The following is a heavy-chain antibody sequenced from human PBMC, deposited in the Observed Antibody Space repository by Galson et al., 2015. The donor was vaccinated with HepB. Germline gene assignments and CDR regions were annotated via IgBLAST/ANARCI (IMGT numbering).Heavy chain of an antibody. J-gene: IGHJ3*02. CDR1: GFTFSSYG. V-gene: IGHV3-33*01. D-gene: IGHD2-2*03. CDR2: IWYDGSNK. CDR3: ARDMGIVVVPAAIRRGSAAFDI. Sequence: SLRLSCAASGFTFSSYGMHWVRQAPGKGLEWVAVIWYDGSNKYYADSVKGRFTISRDNSKNTLYLQMNSLRAEDTAVYYCARDMGIVVVPAAIRRGSAAFDIWGQGTMVTVSS.